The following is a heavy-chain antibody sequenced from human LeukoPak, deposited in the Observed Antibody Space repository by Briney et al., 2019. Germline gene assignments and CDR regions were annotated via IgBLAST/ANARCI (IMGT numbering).Heavy chain of an antibody. V-gene: IGHV4-59*08. D-gene: IGHD2-15*01. CDR3: ARVVPNDY. CDR2: IYYSGNT. Sequence: SETLSLTCTVSGGSISDYYWTWIRQPPGKGLEWIGHIYYSGNTIYNPSLKSRVTISVDTSKNQFSLKLSSVTAADTAVYYCARVVPNDYWGQGTLVTVSS. J-gene: IGHJ4*02. CDR1: GGSISDYY.